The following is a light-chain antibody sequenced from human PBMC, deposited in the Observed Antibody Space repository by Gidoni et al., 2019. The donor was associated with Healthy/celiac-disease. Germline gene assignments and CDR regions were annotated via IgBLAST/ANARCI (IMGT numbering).Light chain of an antibody. J-gene: IGLJ1*01. CDR2: DVS. Sequence: SALTQPRSVSGSPGQSVTISCTGTSRDVGGYNDVSWYQQHPGQAPTRMIYDVSKRPSGVPDRFSGSKSGNTASLTISGLQAEEEADYYCCSYAGSYTSLYVFGTGTKVTVL. CDR1: SRDVGGYND. V-gene: IGLV2-11*01. CDR3: CSYAGSYTSLYV.